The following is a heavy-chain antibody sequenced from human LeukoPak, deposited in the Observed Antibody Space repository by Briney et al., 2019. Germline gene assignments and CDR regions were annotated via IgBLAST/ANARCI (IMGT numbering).Heavy chain of an antibody. V-gene: IGHV3-30*03. J-gene: IGHJ4*02. CDR1: GFTFSSYG. D-gene: IGHD3-22*01. Sequence: GGSLGLSCAASGFTFSSYGMHWVRQAPGKGLEWVAVISYDGSNKYYADSVKGRFTISRDNSKNTLYLQMNSLRAEDTAVYYCASTKQSYYYDSSGYEIHYWGQGTLIVVSS. CDR3: ASTKQSYYYDSSGYEIHY. CDR2: ISYDGSNK.